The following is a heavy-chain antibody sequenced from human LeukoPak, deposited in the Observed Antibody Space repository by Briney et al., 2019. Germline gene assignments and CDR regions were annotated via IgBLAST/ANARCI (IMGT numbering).Heavy chain of an antibody. CDR2: IYYSGST. CDR3: AREGYRSGWENYFDC. CDR1: GGSISSYY. Sequence: PSETLSLTCTVSGGSISSYYWSWIRQPPGKGLEWVWYIYYSGSTKYNPSLKSRVTISVDTSKNQFSLKLSSVTAADTAVYYCAREGYRSGWENYFDCWGQGTLVTVSS. V-gene: IGHV4-59*01. J-gene: IGHJ4*02. D-gene: IGHD6-19*01.